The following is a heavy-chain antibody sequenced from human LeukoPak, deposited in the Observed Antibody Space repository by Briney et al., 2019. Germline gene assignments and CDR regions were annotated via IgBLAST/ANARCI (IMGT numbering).Heavy chain of an antibody. CDR1: GYSISSGFY. CDR2: IYHSGCT. Sequence: SETLSLTCTVSGYSISSGFYWGWIRQPPGKGLEWIGSIYHSGCTHYNSSLKSRVTISVDTSKNQLSLKLSSVTAADTAVYYCARGVGLTQGGTFDYWGQGTLVTVSS. V-gene: IGHV4-38-2*02. CDR3: ARGVGLTQGGTFDY. D-gene: IGHD1-1*01. J-gene: IGHJ4*02.